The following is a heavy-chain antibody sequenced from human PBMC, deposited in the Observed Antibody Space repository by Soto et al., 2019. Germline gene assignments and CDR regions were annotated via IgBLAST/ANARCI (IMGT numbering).Heavy chain of an antibody. CDR1: GGSFSGYY. V-gene: IGHV4-34*01. CDR2: INHSGST. CDR3: ARTRSAALDY. D-gene: IGHD6-13*01. J-gene: IGHJ4*02. Sequence: SETLSLTCAVYGGSFSGYYWSWIRQPPGKGLEWIGEINHSGSTNYNPSLKSRVTVSVDTPKNQFSLKLSSVTAADTAVYYCARTRSAALDYWGQGTLVTVSS.